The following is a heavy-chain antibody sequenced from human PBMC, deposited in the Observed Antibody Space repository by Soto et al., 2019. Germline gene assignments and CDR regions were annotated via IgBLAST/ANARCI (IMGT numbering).Heavy chain of an antibody. J-gene: IGHJ4*01. Sequence: VGSLRLSCSVQEITFKNYAMHWVRQAPGRGLEYVSGMTSDGDNTWPADSVKDRFTISRDNSDDTLYLQMSSLRVEDTAKYYCVKVIQLPPYYIEFWGPGLLLTV. CDR1: EITFKNYA. D-gene: IGHD2-2*01. V-gene: IGHV3-64D*08. CDR2: MTSDGDNT. CDR3: VKVIQLPPYYIEF.